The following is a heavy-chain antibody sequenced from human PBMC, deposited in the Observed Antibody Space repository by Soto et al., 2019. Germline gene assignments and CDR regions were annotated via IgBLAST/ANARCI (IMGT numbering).Heavy chain of an antibody. CDR1: GFTFSSYA. V-gene: IGHV3-30-3*01. CDR2: ISYDGGNK. D-gene: IGHD4-17*01. J-gene: IGHJ5*02. CDR3: ARDWRDYGDYVFWFDP. Sequence: QVQLLESGGGVVQPGRSLRLSCAASGFTFSSYAMHWVRQAPGKGLEWVAVISYDGGNKYYSDSVKGRFTISRDNSKNTLDLQMNSLRADDTAVYYCARDWRDYGDYVFWFDPWGQGTLVTVSS.